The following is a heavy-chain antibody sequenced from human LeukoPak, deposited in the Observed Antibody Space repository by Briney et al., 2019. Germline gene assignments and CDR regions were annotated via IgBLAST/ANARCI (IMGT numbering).Heavy chain of an antibody. CDR2: ISSSGGTT. J-gene: IGHJ6*02. Sequence: GGSLRLSCAASGFTSSDYYMTWIRQPPGKGPEWISYISSSGGTTTYVDSVKGRFTISRDNARNSLYLQMNSLRADDTAVYYCARSNYYTVDVWGQGTAVTVSS. V-gene: IGHV3-11*01. CDR3: ARSNYYTVDV. CDR1: GFTSSDYY.